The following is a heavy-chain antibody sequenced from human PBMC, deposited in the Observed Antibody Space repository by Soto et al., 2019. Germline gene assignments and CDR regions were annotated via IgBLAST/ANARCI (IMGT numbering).Heavy chain of an antibody. CDR3: ATAGSYRFDH. CDR2: INPDATTI. CDR1: GFTFSNYW. D-gene: IGHD3-10*01. J-gene: IGHJ4*02. V-gene: IGHV3-74*01. Sequence: LRLSCATSGFTFSNYWIHWVRQAPGEGLVRVSRINPDATTINYADSVKGRFTVSRDNAKNTLYLQMNSLRAEDTAVYYCATAGSYRFDHWGQGTLVTVSS.